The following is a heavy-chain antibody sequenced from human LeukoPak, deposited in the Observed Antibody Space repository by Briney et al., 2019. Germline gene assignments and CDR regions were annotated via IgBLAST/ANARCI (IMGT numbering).Heavy chain of an antibody. CDR1: GFTFSSYA. V-gene: IGHV3-23*01. Sequence: PGGSLRLSCAASGFTFSSYAMSWVRQAPGKGLEWVSTISSSSDSTYYADSVKGRFTISRDNSKNTLYLQMNSLRAEDTAVYYCATKGLVSVPSRYHFDYWGQGTLVTVSS. CDR3: ATKGLVSVPSRYHFDY. D-gene: IGHD2-2*01. J-gene: IGHJ4*02. CDR2: ISSSSDST.